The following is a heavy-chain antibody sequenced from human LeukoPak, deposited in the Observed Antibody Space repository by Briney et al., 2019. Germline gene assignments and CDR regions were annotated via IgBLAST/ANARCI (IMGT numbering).Heavy chain of an antibody. CDR1: GGSVSDYY. V-gene: IGHV4-34*01. CDR2: INHSGST. J-gene: IGHJ4*02. Sequence: SETLSLTCTVSGGSVSDYYWSWIRQPPGKGLEWIGEINHSGSTNYNPSLKSRVTISVDTSKNQFSLKLSSVTAADTAVYYCARLLADYWGQGTLVTVSS. CDR3: ARLLADY.